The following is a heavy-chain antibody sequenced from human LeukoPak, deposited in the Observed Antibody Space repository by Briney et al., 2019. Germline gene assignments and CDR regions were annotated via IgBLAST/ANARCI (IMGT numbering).Heavy chain of an antibody. J-gene: IGHJ5*02. V-gene: IGHV4-59*08. Sequence: SETLSLTCTVSGGSISSYYWSWIRQPPGKGLEWIGYIYYSGSTNYNPSLKSRVTISVDTSKNQFSLKLSSVTAADTAVYYCARQVVAAGNFHWFDPWGQGTLVTVSS. D-gene: IGHD6-13*01. CDR3: ARQVVAAGNFHWFDP. CDR1: GGSISSYY. CDR2: IYYSGST.